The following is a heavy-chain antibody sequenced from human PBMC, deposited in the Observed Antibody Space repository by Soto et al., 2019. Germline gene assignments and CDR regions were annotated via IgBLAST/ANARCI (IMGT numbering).Heavy chain of an antibody. CDR3: VYGDSGCFDI. Sequence: RQDPGQRLEWMGWINAGNGNTKYSQKFQGRVTITRDTSASTAYMELSSLRSEDTAVYYCVYGDSGCFDIWGQGILVTCSS. V-gene: IGHV1-3*01. J-gene: IGHJ5*02. CDR2: INAGNGNT. D-gene: IGHD4-17*01.